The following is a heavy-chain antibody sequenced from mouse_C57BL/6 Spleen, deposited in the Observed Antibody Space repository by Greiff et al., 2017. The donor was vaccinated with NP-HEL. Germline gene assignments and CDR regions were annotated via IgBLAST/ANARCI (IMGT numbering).Heavy chain of an antibody. CDR3: ARGAITTVVPFDY. CDR2: IYPGDGDT. V-gene: IGHV1-80*01. CDR1: GYAFSSYW. J-gene: IGHJ2*01. D-gene: IGHD1-1*01. Sequence: QVQLQQSGAELVKPGASVKISCKASGYAFSSYWMNWVKQRPGKGLEWIGQIYPGDGDTNYNGKFKGKATLTADKSSSTAYMQLSSLTSEDSAVYFCARGAITTVVPFDYWGQGTTLTVSS.